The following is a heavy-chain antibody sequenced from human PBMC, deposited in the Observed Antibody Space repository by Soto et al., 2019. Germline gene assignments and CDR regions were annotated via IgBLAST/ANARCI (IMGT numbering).Heavy chain of an antibody. D-gene: IGHD2-15*01. CDR1: GGSISSGGYY. V-gene: IGHV4-31*03. Sequence: KPSETLSLTCTVSGGSISSGGYYWSWIRQHPGKGLEWIGYIYYSGSTYYNPSLKSRVTISVGTSKNQFSLKLSSVTAADTAVYYCARRAVVASTYFFDYWGQGTLVTVSS. J-gene: IGHJ4*02. CDR3: ARRAVVASTYFFDY. CDR2: IYYSGST.